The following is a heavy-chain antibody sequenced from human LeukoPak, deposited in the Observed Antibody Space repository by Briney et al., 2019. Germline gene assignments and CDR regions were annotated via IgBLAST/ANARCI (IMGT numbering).Heavy chain of an antibody. V-gene: IGHV1-18*01. J-gene: IGHJ4*02. CDR1: GYTFTSYG. CDR2: ISAYNGNT. CDR3: ARDSITGTTADY. D-gene: IGHD1-7*01. Sequence: ASVKVSCKASGYTFTSYGISWVRQAPGQELEWMGWISAYNGNTNYAQKLQGRVTMTTDTSTSTAYMELRSLRSDDTAVYYCARDSITGTTADYWGQGTLVTVSS.